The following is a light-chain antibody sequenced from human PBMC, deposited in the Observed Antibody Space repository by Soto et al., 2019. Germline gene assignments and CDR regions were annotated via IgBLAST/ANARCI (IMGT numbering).Light chain of an antibody. CDR3: QQYNSWPPYT. CDR2: GAS. CDR1: QSISSSY. Sequence: IVLTQSPYTLSLSPGDGAALSCRASQSISSSYLAWYQHKPGQPPRLLIYGASTRATGVPARFSGSGSGTEFTLTISSLQSEDFAVYYCQQYNSWPPYTFGQGTKVDIK. V-gene: IGKV3-15*01. J-gene: IGKJ2*01.